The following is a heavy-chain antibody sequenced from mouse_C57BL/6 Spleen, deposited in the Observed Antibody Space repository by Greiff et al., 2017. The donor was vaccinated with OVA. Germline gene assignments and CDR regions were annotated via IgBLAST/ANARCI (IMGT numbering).Heavy chain of an antibody. CDR3: ARDQDYSNYVFDY. D-gene: IGHD2-5*01. CDR1: GFTFSSYA. V-gene: IGHV5-4*01. Sequence: EVQRVESGGGLVKPGGSLKLSCAASGFTFSSYAMSWVRQTPEKRLEWVATISDGGSYTYYPDNVKGRFTISRDNAKNNLYLQMSHLKSEDTAMYYCARDQDYSNYVFDYWGQGTTLTVSS. J-gene: IGHJ2*01. CDR2: ISDGGSYT.